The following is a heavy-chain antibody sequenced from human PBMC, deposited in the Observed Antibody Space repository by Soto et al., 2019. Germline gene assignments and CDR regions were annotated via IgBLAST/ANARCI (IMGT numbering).Heavy chain of an antibody. Sequence: QVLLQESGPGLVKPSGTLSLTCAVSGGSISSSNLWSWVRQPPGKGLEWIGEIYHSGSTSYNPSLKSRVTISVDKTKKQLSLKLTSVTAADTAVYYCATIAVAGHFDYWGQGTLVTVSS. D-gene: IGHD6-19*01. CDR1: GGSISSSNL. J-gene: IGHJ4*02. CDR3: ATIAVAGHFDY. CDR2: IYHSGST. V-gene: IGHV4-4*02.